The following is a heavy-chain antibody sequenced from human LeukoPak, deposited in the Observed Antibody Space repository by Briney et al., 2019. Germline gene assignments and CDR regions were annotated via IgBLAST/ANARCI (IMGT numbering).Heavy chain of an antibody. CDR3: ARDYDIGYCSSTSCYHFDY. J-gene: IGHJ4*02. D-gene: IGHD2-2*01. CDR2: ISSRSRTI. V-gene: IGHV3-48*01. CDR1: GFIFSSYS. Sequence: GGSLRLSCAASGFIFSSYSMNWVRQAPGKGLGWVSYISSRSRTIYYADSVKGRFTISRDNAKNSLSLQMNSLRAEDTAVYYCARDYDIGYCSSTSCYHFDYWGQGTLVTVSS.